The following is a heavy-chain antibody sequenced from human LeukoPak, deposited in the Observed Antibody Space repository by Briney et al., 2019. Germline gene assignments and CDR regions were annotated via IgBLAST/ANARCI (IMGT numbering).Heavy chain of an antibody. J-gene: IGHJ4*02. CDR1: GFIFSGYG. D-gene: IGHD3-22*01. CDR2: ISYDGSNK. Sequence: GGSLRLSCAASGFIFSGYGMHWVRQAPGKGLEWVAVISYDGSNKYYTESVKGRFTVSRDNSKTNLYLQMNSLRAEDTAVYYCARVDYYDSSGYYHGVFDYWGQGTLVTVSS. V-gene: IGHV3-30*03. CDR3: ARVDYYDSSGYYHGVFDY.